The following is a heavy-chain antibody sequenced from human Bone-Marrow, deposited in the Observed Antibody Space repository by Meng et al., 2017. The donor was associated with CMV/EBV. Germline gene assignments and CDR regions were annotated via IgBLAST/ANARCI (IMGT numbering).Heavy chain of an antibody. Sequence: GESLKISCAASGFTFSNYWMSWVRQAPGKGLEWVANIKQDGSETYYVDSVKGRFTISRDNAKNSLYLQMNSLRAEDAALYHCVQLKGATIADTFDIWGQGTMVTVSS. CDR3: VQLKGATIADTFDI. D-gene: IGHD1-26*01. CDR1: GFTFSNYW. CDR2: IKQDGSET. J-gene: IGHJ3*02. V-gene: IGHV3-7*03.